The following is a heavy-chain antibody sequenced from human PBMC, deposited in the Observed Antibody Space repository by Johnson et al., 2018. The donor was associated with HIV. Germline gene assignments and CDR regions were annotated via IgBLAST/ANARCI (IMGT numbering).Heavy chain of an antibody. V-gene: IGHV3-74*01. CDR1: GFTFSRYR. CDR2: INTDGSST. Sequence: VQLVESGGGLVQPGGSLRLSCAASGFTFSRYRMHWVRQAPGKGLVWVSRINTDGSSTFYADSVKGRFTISRDNAKNTLYLQMNSLRAEDTAVYYCARASAVFDAFDIWGQGTMVTVSS. CDR3: ARASAVFDAFDI. D-gene: IGHD1-14*01. J-gene: IGHJ3*02.